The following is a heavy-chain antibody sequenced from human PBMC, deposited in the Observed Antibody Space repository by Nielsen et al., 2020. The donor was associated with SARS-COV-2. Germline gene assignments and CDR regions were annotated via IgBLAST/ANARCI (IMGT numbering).Heavy chain of an antibody. Sequence: GSLRLSCTVSGGSISSGGYYWSWIRQPPGKGLEWIGEINHSGSTNYNPSLKSRVTISVDTSKNQFSLKPSSVTAADTAVYYCAAVPWFGELLFARGFDPWGQGTLVTVSS. CDR3: AAVPWFGELLFARGFDP. D-gene: IGHD3-10*01. V-gene: IGHV4-39*07. J-gene: IGHJ5*02. CDR1: GGSISSGGYY. CDR2: INHSGST.